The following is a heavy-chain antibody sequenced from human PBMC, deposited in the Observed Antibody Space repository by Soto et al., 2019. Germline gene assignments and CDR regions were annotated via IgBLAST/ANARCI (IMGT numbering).Heavy chain of an antibody. CDR2: ISAYNGNT. J-gene: IGHJ5*02. Sequence: GASVKVSCKASGYTFTSYGISWVRQAPGQGLEWMGWISAYNGNTNYAQKLQGRVTMTTDTSTSTAYMELRSLRSDDTAVYYCARLLGSGVNNWFVPWGQGTLVTVSS. CDR3: ARLLGSGVNNWFVP. CDR1: GYTFTSYG. V-gene: IGHV1-18*01. D-gene: IGHD3-10*01.